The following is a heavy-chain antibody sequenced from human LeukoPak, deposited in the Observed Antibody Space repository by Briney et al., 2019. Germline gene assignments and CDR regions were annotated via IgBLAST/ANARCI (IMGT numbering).Heavy chain of an antibody. J-gene: IGHJ3*02. CDR2: VYYTDKT. V-gene: IGHV4-59*01. CDR1: GGSISSYY. D-gene: IGHD4-23*01. Sequence: SETLSLTCTVSGGSISSYYWSWIRQSPGKALEWIGYVYYTDKTHYNPSLKSRVFISADTSQNQFSLRLSSVTAADTAVYYCATLTGGDDAFDIWGQGTMVTVSS. CDR3: ATLTGGDDAFDI.